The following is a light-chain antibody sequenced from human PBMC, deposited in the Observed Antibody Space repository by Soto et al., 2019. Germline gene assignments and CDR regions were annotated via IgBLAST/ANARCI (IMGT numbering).Light chain of an antibody. V-gene: IGLV2-14*03. J-gene: IGLJ2*01. Sequence: QSVLTQPAPVSGSPGQSITISCTGTARDIGGYQFVSWYQQHPDKAPKLIIVDVTKRPSGISSRFSASKSGTTASLTISGLLPEDEAQYYCASYSSSETPVVFGGGTKLTVL. CDR1: ARDIGGYQF. CDR3: ASYSSSETPVV. CDR2: DVT.